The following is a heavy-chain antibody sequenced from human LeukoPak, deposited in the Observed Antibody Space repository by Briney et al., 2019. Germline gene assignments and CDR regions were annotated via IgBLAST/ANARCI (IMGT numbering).Heavy chain of an antibody. V-gene: IGHV4-39*01. CDR2: IYDSGST. J-gene: IGHJ5*02. D-gene: IGHD3-10*01. CDR3: ARHYGP. CDR1: GGSIRSSYYY. Sequence: PSETLSLTCTVSGGSIRSSYYYWGWIRQPPGKGLEWIESIYDSGSTYYNPSLKSRVTISVDTSKNQFSLKLNSVTAADTVVYYCARHYGPWGQGTLVTVSS.